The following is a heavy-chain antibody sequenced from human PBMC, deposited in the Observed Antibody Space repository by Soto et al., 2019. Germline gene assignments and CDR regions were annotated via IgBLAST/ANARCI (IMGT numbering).Heavy chain of an antibody. CDR2: ISYDGSNN. V-gene: IGHV3-30*04. Sequence: GGSLRLSCAASGFTFSSYAMHWVRQAPGKGLEWVAVISYDGSNNYYADSVKGRFTISRENSKNTLLLQMNGLGAEDTAVYYGAGPWGYNWNDDAFDIWGQGTMVTVSS. D-gene: IGHD1-20*01. J-gene: IGHJ3*02. CDR3: AGPWGYNWNDDAFDI. CDR1: GFTFSSYA.